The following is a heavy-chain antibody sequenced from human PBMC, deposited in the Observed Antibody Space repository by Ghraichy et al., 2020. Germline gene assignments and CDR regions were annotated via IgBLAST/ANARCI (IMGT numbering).Heavy chain of an antibody. Sequence: SETLSLTCTVSGGSISSSSYYWGWIRQPPGKGLEWIGSIYYSGSTYYNPSLKSRVTISVDTSKNQFSLKLSSVTAADTAVYYCASRFPSVDFSYLYWGQGTLVTVSS. CDR3: ASRFPSVDFSYLY. CDR1: GGSISSSSYY. V-gene: IGHV4-39*07. CDR2: IYYSGST. D-gene: IGHD3/OR15-3a*01. J-gene: IGHJ4*02.